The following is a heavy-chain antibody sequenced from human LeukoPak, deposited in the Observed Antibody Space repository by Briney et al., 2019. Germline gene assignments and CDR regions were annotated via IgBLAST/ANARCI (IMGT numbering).Heavy chain of an antibody. V-gene: IGHV4-34*01. D-gene: IGHD3-10*01. CDR3: AREVFPSPYYSSGSYQLGGFDY. CDR2: INHSGST. J-gene: IGHJ4*02. CDR1: GGSFSGYY. Sequence: SETLSLTCAVYGGSFSGYYWSWIRQPPGKGLEWIGEINHSGSTNYNPSLKSRVTISVDTPKNQFSLKLSSVTAADTAVYYCAREVFPSPYYSSGSYQLGGFDYWGQGTLVTVSS.